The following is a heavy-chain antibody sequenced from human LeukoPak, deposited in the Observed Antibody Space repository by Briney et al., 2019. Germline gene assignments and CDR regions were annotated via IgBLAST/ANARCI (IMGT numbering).Heavy chain of an antibody. CDR2: IYYSGST. J-gene: IGHJ5*02. CDR3: ARDRGVSYSSSSLNWFDP. Sequence: SETLSLTCTVSGGSISSSSYYWGWIRQPPGKGLEWIGSIYYSGSTYYNPSLKSRVTISVDTSKNQFSLKLSSVTAADTAVYYCARDRGVSYSSSSLNWFDPWGQGTLVTVSS. CDR1: GGSISSSSYY. V-gene: IGHV4-39*02. D-gene: IGHD6-6*01.